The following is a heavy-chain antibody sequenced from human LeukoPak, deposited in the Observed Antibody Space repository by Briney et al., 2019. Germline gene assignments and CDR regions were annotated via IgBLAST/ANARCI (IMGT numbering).Heavy chain of an antibody. J-gene: IGHJ1*01. CDR3: ARGRGYSGYPKYFQH. CDR1: GGSFSGYY. CDR2: INHSGST. D-gene: IGHD5-12*01. Sequence: SETLSLTCAVYGGSFSGYYWSWIRQPPGKGLEWIGEINHSGSTNYNPSLKSRVTISVDTSKNQFSLKLSSVTAADTAVYYCARGRGYSGYPKYFQHWGQGTLISPSS. V-gene: IGHV4-34*01.